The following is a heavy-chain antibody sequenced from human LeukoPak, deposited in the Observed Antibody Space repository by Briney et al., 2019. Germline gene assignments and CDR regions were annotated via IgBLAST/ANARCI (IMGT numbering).Heavy chain of an antibody. Sequence: GGSLRLSCAASGFIFSSYGMHWVRQAPGKGLEWVAVIWYNGSKKYYADSVKGRFTISRDNSKNTLYLQMNSLRAEDTAVYYCARDKVRFDNWGQGTLVTVSS. J-gene: IGHJ4*02. CDR3: ARDKVRFDN. CDR1: GFIFSSYG. CDR2: IWYNGSKK. D-gene: IGHD3-10*01. V-gene: IGHV3-33*01.